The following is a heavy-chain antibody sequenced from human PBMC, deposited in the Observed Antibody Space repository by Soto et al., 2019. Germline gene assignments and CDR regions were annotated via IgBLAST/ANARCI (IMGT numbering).Heavy chain of an antibody. V-gene: IGHV1-18*01. Sequence: QVQLVQSGAEVKKPGASVKVSCKASGYTFTSYGISWVRQAPGQGLEWMGWISAYNGNTNYAQKLQGRVTMTTDTSTSTAYMELRSLRSDDTAVYYCASNYLYYYGSGNTNYYGMDVWGQGTTVTVYS. J-gene: IGHJ6*02. CDR3: ASNYLYYYGSGNTNYYGMDV. CDR1: GYTFTSYG. CDR2: ISAYNGNT. D-gene: IGHD3-10*01.